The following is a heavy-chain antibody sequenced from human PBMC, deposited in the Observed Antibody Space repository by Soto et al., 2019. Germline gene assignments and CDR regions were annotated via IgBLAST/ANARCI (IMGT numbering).Heavy chain of an antibody. Sequence: EVQLVESGGGLVKPGGSLRVSCAASGFTSSKDWMSWVRQAPGKGLEWVGRIKSRAGGGSTDYAAPVKGRFTISRDDSKNTLYLQMNILKTEDTAVYYCTVSAVGPTGALADYWGQGTLVTFSS. D-gene: IGHD1-26*01. V-gene: IGHV3-15*01. J-gene: IGHJ4*02. CDR2: IKSRAGGGST. CDR1: GFTSSKDW. CDR3: TVSAVGPTGALADY.